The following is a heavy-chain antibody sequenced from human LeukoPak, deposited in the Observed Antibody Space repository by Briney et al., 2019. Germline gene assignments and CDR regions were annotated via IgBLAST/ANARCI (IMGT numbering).Heavy chain of an antibody. CDR3: ARGVYIAAAQYGY. J-gene: IGHJ4*02. CDR2: IYYSGTT. Sequence: SETLSLTCTVSGGSLGTYSWNWIRQPPGKGLEWIGYIYYSGTTNYNPSLKSRVTISVDTSKSQFSLKLSFVTAADTAVYYCARGVYIAAAQYGYWGQGTLVTVSS. CDR1: GGSLGTYS. D-gene: IGHD6-13*01. V-gene: IGHV4-59*01.